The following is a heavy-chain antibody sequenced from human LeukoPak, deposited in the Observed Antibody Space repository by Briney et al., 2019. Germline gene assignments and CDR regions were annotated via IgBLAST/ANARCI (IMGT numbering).Heavy chain of an antibody. CDR3: ARGDYDFWSGYYYDYYYYMDV. CDR1: GFTLSSYR. V-gene: IGHV3-48*04. CDR2: ISSSSSTI. Sequence: GGSLRLSCAASGFTLSSYRMNWVRQAPGKGLEWVSYISSSSSTIYYAHPVKGRFTISRDNAKNSLYLQMNSLRAEDTAVYYCARGDYDFWSGYYYDYYYYMDVWGKGTTVTVSS. J-gene: IGHJ6*03. D-gene: IGHD3-3*01.